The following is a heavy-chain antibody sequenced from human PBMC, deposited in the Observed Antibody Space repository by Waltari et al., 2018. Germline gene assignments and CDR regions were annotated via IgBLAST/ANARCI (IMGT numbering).Heavy chain of an antibody. V-gene: IGHV1-8*02. CDR1: GYTFINYE. Sequence: QVQLVQTGAEVLRPGAAVKVSCQASGYTFINYEINWVRQAAGQGLGWMGWVNPNSGTTAYAQKFQGRISMTWDTFTRTAYMELSNLRSDDTAVFYCARGRDVFANFDYNWFDPWGQGTLVTVSS. CDR3: ARGRDVFANFDYNWFDP. J-gene: IGHJ5*02. CDR2: VNPNSGTT. D-gene: IGHD3-3*01.